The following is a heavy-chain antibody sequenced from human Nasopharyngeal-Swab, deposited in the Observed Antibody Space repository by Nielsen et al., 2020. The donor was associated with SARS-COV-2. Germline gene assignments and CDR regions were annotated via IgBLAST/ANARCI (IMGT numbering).Heavy chain of an antibody. Sequence: SETLFLTCAVYGGSFSGYYWSWIRQPPGKGLEWIGEINHSGSTNYNPSLKSRVTISVDTSKNQFSLKLSSVTAADTAVYYCARGFLSMAGLRLTVHFDYWGQGTLVTVSS. D-gene: IGHD2/OR15-2a*01. CDR2: INHSGST. V-gene: IGHV4-34*01. CDR1: GGSFSGYY. J-gene: IGHJ4*02. CDR3: ARGFLSMAGLRLTVHFDY.